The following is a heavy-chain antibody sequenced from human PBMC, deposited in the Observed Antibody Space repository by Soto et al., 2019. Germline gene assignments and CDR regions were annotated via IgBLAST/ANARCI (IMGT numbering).Heavy chain of an antibody. CDR2: IDPSDSYT. V-gene: IGHV5-10-1*01. J-gene: IGHJ6*02. CDR3: ASVLYTTYSSSSFRYYYYGMDV. D-gene: IGHD6-13*01. CDR1: GYSFTSYW. Sequence: GESLKISCKGSGYSFTSYWISWVRQMPGKGLEWMGRIDPSDSYTNYSPSFQGHVTISADKSISTAYLQWSSLKASDTAMYYCASVLYTTYSSSSFRYYYYGMDVWGQGTTVTVSS.